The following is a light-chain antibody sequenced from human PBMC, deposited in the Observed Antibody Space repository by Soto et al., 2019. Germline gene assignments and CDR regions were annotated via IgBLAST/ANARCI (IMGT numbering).Light chain of an antibody. Sequence: EIVLTQSPATLSLSPGERATLSCRATESVSTYLAWYQQKPGRAPRLLIYDASKRATGIPARFSGSGSGTDFTLTISRLEPEDFAVYYCQQRSNWPITFGQGTRLEIK. CDR3: QQRSNWPIT. J-gene: IGKJ5*01. CDR1: ESVSTY. V-gene: IGKV3-11*01. CDR2: DAS.